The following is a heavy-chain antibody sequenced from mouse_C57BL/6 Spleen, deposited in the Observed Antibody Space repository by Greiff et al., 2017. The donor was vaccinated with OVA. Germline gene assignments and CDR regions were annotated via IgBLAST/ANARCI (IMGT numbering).Heavy chain of an antibody. CDR2: IDPSDSET. D-gene: IGHD2-14*01. CDR1: GYTFTSYW. CDR3: ARGYGVDWYFDD. Sequence: VQLQQPGAELVRPGSSVKLSCKASGYTFTSYWLHWVKQRPIQGLEWIGNIDPSDSETHYNQKFKDKATLTVDKSSSTAYIQLSSLTSEDSAVYYCARGYGVDWYFDDWGTGTTVTVSS. V-gene: IGHV1-52*01. J-gene: IGHJ1*03.